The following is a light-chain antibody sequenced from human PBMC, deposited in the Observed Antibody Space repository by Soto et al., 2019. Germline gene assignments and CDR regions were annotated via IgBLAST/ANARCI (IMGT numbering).Light chain of an antibody. CDR1: QSVGSN. CDR2: GAS. V-gene: IGKV3-15*01. J-gene: IGKJ4*01. Sequence: EIVMTQSPATLSVSPGERATLSCRASQSVGSNLAWYQQKPGQAPRPLIYGASTRATGIPARFSGSGSGTEFTLTISSLQSEDFAVYYCQQYNNWPSLTFGGGTKVEIK. CDR3: QQYNNWPSLT.